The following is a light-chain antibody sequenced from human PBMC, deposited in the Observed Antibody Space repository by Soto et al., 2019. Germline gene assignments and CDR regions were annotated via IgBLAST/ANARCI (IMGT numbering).Light chain of an antibody. Sequence: EVVLTQSPGTLSLSPGDRATLSCRASQGINTYLAWFRQKPGQPPRLLIYDASNRATGTPARISGSGSGTDFTLTISSLEPEDFAVYYCQQRSNWPITFGQGTRLEIK. CDR3: QQRSNWPIT. CDR2: DAS. V-gene: IGKV3-11*01. CDR1: QGINTY. J-gene: IGKJ5*01.